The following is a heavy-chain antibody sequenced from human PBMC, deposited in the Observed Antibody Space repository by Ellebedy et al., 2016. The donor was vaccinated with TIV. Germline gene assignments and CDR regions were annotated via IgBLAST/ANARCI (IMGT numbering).Heavy chain of an antibody. Sequence: GESLKISCVFSGFTSTSYAMSWVRQAPGKGLEWVSSISSSSSFIYYTDSVEGRFTISRDNAKKSLYLQMNSLRAEDTAVYYCARQLSPGDHGDFDYWGQGTLVTVSS. CDR1: GFTSTSYA. CDR3: ARQLSPGDHGDFDY. CDR2: ISSSSSFI. D-gene: IGHD3-16*02. J-gene: IGHJ4*02. V-gene: IGHV3-21*01.